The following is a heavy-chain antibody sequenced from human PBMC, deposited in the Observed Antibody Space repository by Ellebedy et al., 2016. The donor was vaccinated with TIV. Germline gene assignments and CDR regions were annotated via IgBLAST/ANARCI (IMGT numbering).Heavy chain of an antibody. D-gene: IGHD6-19*01. Sequence: GGSLRLSCAASGFTFSDYGLYWVRQAPGKGLKWVAVIWYDGTNKNYADFAEGRFIISRDNSKNTVYLQMNNLRGEDTATYYCARKYSSAWWAGHWGQGTLVTVSS. CDR2: IWYDGTNK. CDR3: ARKYSSAWWAGH. CDR1: GFTFSDYG. J-gene: IGHJ4*02. V-gene: IGHV3-33*07.